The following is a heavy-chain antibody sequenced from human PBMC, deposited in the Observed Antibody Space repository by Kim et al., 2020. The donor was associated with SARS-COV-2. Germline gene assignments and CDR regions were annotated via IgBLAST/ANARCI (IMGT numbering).Heavy chain of an antibody. J-gene: IGHJ6*03. CDR3: ARDLLMVYAISGPRYYYYMDV. CDR2: ISAYNGNT. CDR1: CYTFTSYG. V-gene: IGHV1-18*01. Sequence: ASVKVSCKASCYTFTSYGISWVRQAPGQGLEWMGWISAYNGNTNYAQKLQGRVTMTTDTSTSTAYMELRSLRSDDTAVYYCARDLLMVYAISGPRYYYYMDVWGKGTTVTVSS. D-gene: IGHD2-8*01.